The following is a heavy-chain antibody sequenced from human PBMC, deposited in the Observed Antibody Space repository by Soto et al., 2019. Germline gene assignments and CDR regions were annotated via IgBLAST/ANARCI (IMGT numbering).Heavy chain of an antibody. J-gene: IGHJ6*03. D-gene: IGHD3-3*01. CDR3: ARDEGHYYDFWSGYYTSLYYYYMDV. CDR2: IKKDGSEK. V-gene: IGHV3-7*01. Sequence: LRLSCAASGFTFSSYWMSWVRQAPGKGLEWVANIKKDGSEKYYVDSVKGRFTISRDNAKNSLYLQMNSLRAEDTAVYYCARDEGHYYDFWSGYYTSLYYYYMDVWGKGTTVTVSS. CDR1: GFTFSSYW.